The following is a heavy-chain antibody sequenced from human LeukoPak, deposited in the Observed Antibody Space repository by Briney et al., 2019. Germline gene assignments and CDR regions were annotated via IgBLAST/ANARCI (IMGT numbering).Heavy chain of an antibody. Sequence: PGGSLRLSCAASGFTFSSYSMNWVRQAPGKGLEWVSAISGSASSTYYADSVKGRFTISRDNSKNTLYLQMNSLRAEDTALYYCAKEGYTGYDAFDVWGQGTMVTVSS. D-gene: IGHD5-12*01. CDR1: GFTFSSYS. V-gene: IGHV3-23*01. J-gene: IGHJ3*01. CDR2: ISGSASST. CDR3: AKEGYTGYDAFDV.